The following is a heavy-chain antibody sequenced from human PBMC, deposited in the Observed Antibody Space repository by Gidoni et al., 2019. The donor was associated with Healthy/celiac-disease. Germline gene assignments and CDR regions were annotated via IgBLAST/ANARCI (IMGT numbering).Heavy chain of an antibody. CDR2: INPNSGGT. Sequence: QVQLVQSGAEVKKPGASVTVSCKASGYTFTGYYMHWVRQAPGQGLEWMGWINPNSGGTNYAQKFQGWVTMTRDTSISTAYMELSRLRSDDTAVYYCARDYSSGYYDSSGPLGYWGQGTLVTVSS. V-gene: IGHV1-2*04. CDR1: GYTFTGYY. CDR3: ARDYSSGYYDSSGPLGY. D-gene: IGHD3-22*01. J-gene: IGHJ4*02.